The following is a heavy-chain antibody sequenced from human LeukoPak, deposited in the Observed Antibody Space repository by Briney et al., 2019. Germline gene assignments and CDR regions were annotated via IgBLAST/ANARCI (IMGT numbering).Heavy chain of an antibody. CDR3: ARSRREATVVSLDY. D-gene: IGHD4-23*01. Sequence: SQTLSLTCTVSGGSISSGGYYWSWLRQHPGKCLELIGYIYYSGSTYYNPSLKSRVTISVDTSKNQFSLKLSSVTAADTAVYYCARSRREATVVSLDYWGQGTLVTVSS. CDR1: GGSISSGGYY. J-gene: IGHJ4*02. V-gene: IGHV4-31*03. CDR2: IYYSGST.